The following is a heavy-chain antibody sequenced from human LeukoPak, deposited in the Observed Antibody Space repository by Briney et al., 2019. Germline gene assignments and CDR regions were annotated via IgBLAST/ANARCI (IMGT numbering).Heavy chain of an antibody. D-gene: IGHD6-19*01. J-gene: IGHJ4*02. Sequence: PSETLSLTCTVSGGSISSSSYYWGWIRQPPGKGLEWIGSIYHSGSTYYNPSLKSRVTISVDTSKNRFSLKLSSVTAADTAVYYCARDWGPQWPFRYYFDYWGQGTLVTVSS. V-gene: IGHV4-39*07. CDR2: IYHSGST. CDR3: ARDWGPQWPFRYYFDY. CDR1: GGSISSSSYY.